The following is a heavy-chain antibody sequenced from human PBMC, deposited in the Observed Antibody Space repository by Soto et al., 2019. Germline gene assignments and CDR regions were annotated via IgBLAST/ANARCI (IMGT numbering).Heavy chain of an antibody. Sequence: GGSLRLSCAASGFTFSSYAMHWVRQAPGKGLEWVAVISYDGSNKYYADSVKGRFTISRDNSKNTLYLQMNSLRAEDTAVYYCARPLEWELQYYFDYWGQGTLVTVSS. V-gene: IGHV3-30-3*01. J-gene: IGHJ4*02. CDR1: GFTFSSYA. CDR2: ISYDGSNK. D-gene: IGHD1-26*01. CDR3: ARPLEWELQYYFDY.